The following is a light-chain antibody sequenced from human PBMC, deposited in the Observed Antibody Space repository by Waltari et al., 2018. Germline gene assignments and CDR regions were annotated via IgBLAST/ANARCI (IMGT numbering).Light chain of an antibody. V-gene: IGLV1-47*01. J-gene: IGLJ2*01. CDR1: SSNIGSNY. CDR3: AAWDDSLSGVV. Sequence: QSVLTQPPSASGPPGQRVTISCSGSSSNIGSNYVYWYQQPPGTAPKLLIYRNNQRPSGVPDRFSGSKSGTSASLAISGLRSEDEADYYCAAWDDSLSGVVVGGGTKLTVL. CDR2: RNN.